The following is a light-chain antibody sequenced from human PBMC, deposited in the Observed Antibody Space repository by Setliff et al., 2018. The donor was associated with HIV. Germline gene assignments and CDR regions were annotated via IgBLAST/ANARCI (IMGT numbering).Light chain of an antibody. Sequence: QSVLTQPASVSGSPGQSITISCTGTSSDVGTYNLVSWYQQYPGKVPKLVIFEASKRPSGVSHRFSGSKSGNTASLTMSGLQAEDEADYYCCSYAGSSSYVFGTGTKGTVL. CDR1: SSDVGTYNL. J-gene: IGLJ1*01. V-gene: IGLV2-23*01. CDR2: EAS. CDR3: CSYAGSSSYV.